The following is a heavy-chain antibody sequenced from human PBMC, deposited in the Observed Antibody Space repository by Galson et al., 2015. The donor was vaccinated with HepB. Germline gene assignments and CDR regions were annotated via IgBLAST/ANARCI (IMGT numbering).Heavy chain of an antibody. D-gene: IGHD4-17*01. J-gene: IGHJ5*02. CDR3: ARGIDYGDYGWFGP. CDR2: IRYNGGNE. CDR1: GFSFNNYG. Sequence: SLRLSCAASGFSFNNYGMHWVRQAPGRGLEWVAFIRYNGGNEKYADSVKGRFTIARDNYKNTLYLQMNSLRVDDTAIYYCARGIDYGDYGWFGPWGQGTLVTVSS. V-gene: IGHV3-30*02.